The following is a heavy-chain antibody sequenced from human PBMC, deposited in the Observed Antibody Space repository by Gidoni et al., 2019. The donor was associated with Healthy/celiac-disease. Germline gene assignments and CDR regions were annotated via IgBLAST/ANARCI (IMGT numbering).Heavy chain of an antibody. V-gene: IGHV5-51*01. J-gene: IGHJ6*02. CDR1: GYSFTSYW. Sequence: EVQLVQSGAEVKKPGESLKISCTGSGYSFTSYWIGWVRQMPGKGLEWMGIIYPGDSDTRYSPSFQGQVTISADKSISTAYLQWSSLKSSDTAMYYCARTSAPYYYGMDVWGQGTTVTVSS. CDR3: ARTSAPYYYGMDV. D-gene: IGHD1-26*01. CDR2: IYPGDSDT.